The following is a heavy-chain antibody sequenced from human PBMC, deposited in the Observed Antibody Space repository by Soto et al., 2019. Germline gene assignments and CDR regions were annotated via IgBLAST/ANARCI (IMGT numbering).Heavy chain of an antibody. CDR3: ATGVTMVRGAEGFAP. D-gene: IGHD3-10*01. CDR1: GGSISSGGYY. J-gene: IGHJ5*02. CDR2: IYYSGNT. V-gene: IGHV4-31*03. Sequence: QVQLQESGPGLVKPSQTLSLTCTVSGGSISSGGYYWSWIRQHPGKGLEWIGYIYYSGNTYYNPSLKRRVTMSLDTSKSQFSLKMTSVTAADTAVYYCATGVTMVRGAEGFAPWGLGTLVTVSS.